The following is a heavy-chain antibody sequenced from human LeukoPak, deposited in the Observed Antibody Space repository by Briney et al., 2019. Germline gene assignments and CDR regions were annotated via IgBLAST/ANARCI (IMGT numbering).Heavy chain of an antibody. J-gene: IGHJ4*02. Sequence: SETLSLTCTVSGGSISSSSYYWGWIRQPPGKGLEWIGSIYYSGSTYYNPSLKSRVTISVDTSKNQFSLKLSSVTAADTAVYYCARNPERYSSGRRSDYWGQGTLVTVSS. CDR3: ARNPERYSSGRRSDY. CDR2: IYYSGST. D-gene: IGHD6-19*01. V-gene: IGHV4-39*07. CDR1: GGSISSSSYY.